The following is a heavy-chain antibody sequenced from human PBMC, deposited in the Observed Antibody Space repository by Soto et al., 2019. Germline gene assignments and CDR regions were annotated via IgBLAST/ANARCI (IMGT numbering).Heavy chain of an antibody. V-gene: IGHV3-48*03. CDR1: GFTFSSYE. J-gene: IGHJ4*02. Sequence: GGSLRLSCAASGFTFSSYEMNWVRQAPGKGLAWVSYIISSGSTIYYADSVKGRFTISRDNAKNSLYLQMHSLRAKDTSVYSCARVTGQLLYYFDYWGQGTLVTVSS. D-gene: IGHD2-2*01. CDR3: ARVTGQLLYYFDY. CDR2: IISSGSTI.